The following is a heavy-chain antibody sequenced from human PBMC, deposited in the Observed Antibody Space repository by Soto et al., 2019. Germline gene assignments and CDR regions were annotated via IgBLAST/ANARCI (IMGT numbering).Heavy chain of an antibody. Sequence: QVQLVESGGGVVQPGRSLRLSCAASGFTFSSYAMYWVRQAPGKGLEWVAVISYDGNNKYYADSVKGRFTISRDNSKNTLYLQMNSLIAEDTAVYYCARAGCDGGSCYTLVGLRYGMDVWGQGTTVTVSS. D-gene: IGHD2-15*01. CDR2: ISYDGNNK. CDR3: ARAGCDGGSCYTLVGLRYGMDV. J-gene: IGHJ6*02. CDR1: GFTFSSYA. V-gene: IGHV3-30-3*01.